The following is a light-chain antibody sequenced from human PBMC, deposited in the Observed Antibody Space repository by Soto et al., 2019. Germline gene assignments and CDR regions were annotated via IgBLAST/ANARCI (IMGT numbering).Light chain of an antibody. J-gene: IGKJ2*01. V-gene: IGKV1-5*01. CDR3: QQYIRYPYT. CDR2: DAS. CDR1: QTTNTW. Sequence: GDRVTITCRASQTTNTWLAWYQQKPGTAPKLLIYDASSLEGGVPSRFSPSGSVTEFTLTISNLQPDDLATYCCQQYIRYPYTFGQGTKVEIK.